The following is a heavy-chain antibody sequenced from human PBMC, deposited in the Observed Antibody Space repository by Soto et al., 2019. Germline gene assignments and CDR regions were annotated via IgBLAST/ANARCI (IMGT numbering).Heavy chain of an antibody. Sequence: GGSLRLSCAASGFTFSSYAMSWVRQAPGKGLEWVSAISGSGGSTYYADSVKGRFTISRDNSKNTLYLQMNSLRAEDTAVYYCAKDEGSSGSYYTVYYYYGMDVWGQGTTVTVSS. J-gene: IGHJ6*02. CDR3: AKDEGSSGSYYTVYYYYGMDV. CDR1: GFTFSSYA. V-gene: IGHV3-23*01. D-gene: IGHD3-10*01. CDR2: ISGSGGST.